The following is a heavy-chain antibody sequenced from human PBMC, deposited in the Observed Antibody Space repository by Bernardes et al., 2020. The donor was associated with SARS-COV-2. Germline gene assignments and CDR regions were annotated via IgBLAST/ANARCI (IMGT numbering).Heavy chain of an antibody. J-gene: IGHJ5*02. CDR2: INPNSGGT. CDR3: ARGGSTIKEWNNWSVPNGFDP. D-gene: IGHD1-1*01. Sequence: ASVKVSCKPSVYSFTDYYIHWVRQAPGQGLEWMGWINPNSGGTNYAQKFQGRFTMTRDTSINTAYLDLSRLTSDDTAVFYCARGGSTIKEWNNWSVPNGFDPWGQGTLVTVSS. V-gene: IGHV1-2*02. CDR1: VYSFTDYY.